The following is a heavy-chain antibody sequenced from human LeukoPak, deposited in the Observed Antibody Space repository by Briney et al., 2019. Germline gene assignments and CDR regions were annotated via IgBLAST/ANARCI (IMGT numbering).Heavy chain of an antibody. Sequence: SETLSLTCTVSGGSISSSSYYWGWIRQPPGKGLEWIGSIYYSGSTYYNPSLKSRFTISVDTSKNQFSLKLSSVTAADTAVYYCARDFGGSCSLDYWGQGTLVTVSS. CDR2: IYYSGST. J-gene: IGHJ4*02. D-gene: IGHD2-15*01. V-gene: IGHV4-39*02. CDR3: ARDFGGSCSLDY. CDR1: GGSISSSSYY.